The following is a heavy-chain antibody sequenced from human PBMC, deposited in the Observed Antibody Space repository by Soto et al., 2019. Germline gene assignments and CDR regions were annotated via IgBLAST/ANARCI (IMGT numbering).Heavy chain of an antibody. D-gene: IGHD2-2*01. CDR2: IIPIFGTA. CDR1: GGTFSSYA. CDR3: ASGYCSSTSCYWGWFDP. Sequence: SVKVSCKASGGTFSSYAISWVRQAPGQGLEWMGGIIPIFGTANYAQKFQGRVTITADKSTSTAYMELSSLRSEDTAVYYCASGYCSSTSCYWGWFDPWGQGTLVTVSS. J-gene: IGHJ5*02. V-gene: IGHV1-69*06.